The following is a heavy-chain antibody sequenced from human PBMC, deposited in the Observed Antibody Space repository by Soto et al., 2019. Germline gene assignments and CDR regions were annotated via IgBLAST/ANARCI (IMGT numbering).Heavy chain of an antibody. D-gene: IGHD2-21*02. CDR1: GGSISSSSYY. CDR3: ASDPYCGGDCYNNWFDP. CDR2: IYYSGST. Sequence: PSETLSLTCTVSGGSISSSSYYWGWIRQPPGKGLEWIGSIYYSGSTYYNPSLKSRVTISVDTSKNQFSLKLSSVTAADTAVYYCASDPYCGGDCYNNWFDPWGQGTLVTVSS. V-gene: IGHV4-39*01. J-gene: IGHJ5*02.